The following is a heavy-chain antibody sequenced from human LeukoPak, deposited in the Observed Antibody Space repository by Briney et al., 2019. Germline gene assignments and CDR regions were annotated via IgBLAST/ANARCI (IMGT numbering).Heavy chain of an antibody. CDR1: GGSISSSNYY. J-gene: IGHJ4*02. V-gene: IGHV4-39*02. D-gene: IGHD3-10*01. CDR2: INYGGTT. CDR3: ARYVVSGSGRYYFDY. Sequence: NPSETLSLTCAVSGGSISSSNYYWSWIRQPPGRELEWIASINYGGTTYSTPSLKSRVTISVDTSKNHFSLRLSSVTAADPAVYLCARYVVSGSGRYYFDYWGQGSLVTVSS.